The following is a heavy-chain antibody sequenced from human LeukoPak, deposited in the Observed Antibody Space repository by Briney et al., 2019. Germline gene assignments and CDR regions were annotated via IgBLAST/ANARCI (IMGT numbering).Heavy chain of an antibody. CDR1: GGTFSNYI. CDR2: IIPIIAIA. V-gene: IGHV1-69*04. D-gene: IGHD1-1*01. Sequence: SVKVSCKASGGTFSNYIINWVRQAPGQGLEWMGRIIPIIAIANYAQRFQGRVTITADRSTSSAYMELSSLRSENTAVYYCAIEPLEVGELDYDYQYYMDVWGKGTTVTVSS. CDR3: AIEPLEVGELDYDYQYYMDV. J-gene: IGHJ6*03.